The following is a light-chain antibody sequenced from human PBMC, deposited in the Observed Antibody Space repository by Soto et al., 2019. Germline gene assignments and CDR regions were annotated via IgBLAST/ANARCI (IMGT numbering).Light chain of an antibody. CDR2: DAS. Sequence: DIQMTQSPSSLSASVEDRVIITFRASQSISNHLHWYQQKPGKAPKLLIYDASNLEKGAPSRFSGSGSGTDFTFDISSLQPEDVATYYCQHHHNLPHFGQGTKVDIK. CDR3: QHHHNLPH. J-gene: IGKJ1*01. CDR1: QSISNH. V-gene: IGKV1-33*01.